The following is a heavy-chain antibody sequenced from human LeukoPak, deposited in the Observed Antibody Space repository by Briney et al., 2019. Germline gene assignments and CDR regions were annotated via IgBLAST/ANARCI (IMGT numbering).Heavy chain of an antibody. CDR2: ISWNRGSI. Sequence: GGSLRLSCAASGFTFDDYAMHWVRQAPGKGLEWVSGISWNRGSIGYADSVKGRFTLSRDNAKNSLYLQMNSLGAEDTALYYCARGGLYYYYGMDVWGQGTTVTVSS. V-gene: IGHV3-9*01. CDR1: GFTFDDYA. J-gene: IGHJ6*02. D-gene: IGHD3-16*01. CDR3: ARGGLYYYYGMDV.